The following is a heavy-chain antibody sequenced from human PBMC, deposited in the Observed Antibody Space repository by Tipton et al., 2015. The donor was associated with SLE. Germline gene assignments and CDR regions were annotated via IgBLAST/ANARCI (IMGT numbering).Heavy chain of an antibody. J-gene: IGHJ4*02. V-gene: IGHV3-9*03. CDR3: ASNSSWYEARFDY. CDR2: ISWHSGSI. Sequence: RSLRLSCAASGFTFDDYAMHWVRQAPGKGLEWVSGISWHSGSIGYADSVKGRFTISRDNAKNSLYLQMNSLRAEDMALFYCASNSSWYEARFDYCGQGNLVTVSP. D-gene: IGHD6-13*01. CDR1: GFTFDDYA.